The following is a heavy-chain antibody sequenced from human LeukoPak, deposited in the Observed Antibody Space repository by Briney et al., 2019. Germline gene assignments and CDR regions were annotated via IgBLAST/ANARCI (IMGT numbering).Heavy chain of an antibody. CDR3: ARKKREIFGVVIGKYYYYMDV. J-gene: IGHJ6*03. CDR1: GFTFSSYW. Sequence: GGSLRLSCAASGFTFSSYWMSWVRQAPGKGLEWVANIKQDGSEKYYVDSVKGRSTISRDNAKNSLYLQMNSLRAEDTAVYYCARKKREIFGVVIGKYYYYMDVWGKGTTVTVSS. CDR2: IKQDGSEK. D-gene: IGHD3-3*01. V-gene: IGHV3-7*01.